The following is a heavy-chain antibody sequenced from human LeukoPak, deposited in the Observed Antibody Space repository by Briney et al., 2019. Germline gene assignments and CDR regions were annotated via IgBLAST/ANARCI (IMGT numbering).Heavy chain of an antibody. D-gene: IGHD5-18*01. CDR3: ARDLDLRQLDP. Sequence: AGGSLRLSCAASGFSVSSNYMSWVRQAPGKGLEWVSVIYNDGSTYYTDSVKGRFTISRDNSKNTLYLQMNNLRAEDTAVYYCARDLDLRQLDPWGQGTLVTVSS. CDR2: IYNDGST. CDR1: GFSVSSNY. J-gene: IGHJ5*02. V-gene: IGHV3-66*02.